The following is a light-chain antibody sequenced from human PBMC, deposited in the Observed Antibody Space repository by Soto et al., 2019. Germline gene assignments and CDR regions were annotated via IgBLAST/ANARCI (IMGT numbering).Light chain of an antibody. V-gene: IGKV3-20*01. CDR1: QSLSGNS. J-gene: IGKJ2*01. CDR2: GAS. Sequence: EIVLTQSPGTLSLSPGERATLSCRASQSLSGNSLTWYQQKPGQAPRLLIYGASSRATGIPDRFSGSGSGTDFTLIINRLEPEDFAVYYCQQYGDSPTFGQGTKLEIK. CDR3: QQYGDSPT.